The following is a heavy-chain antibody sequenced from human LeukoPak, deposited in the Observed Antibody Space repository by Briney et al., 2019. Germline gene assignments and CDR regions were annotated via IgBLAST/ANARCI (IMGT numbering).Heavy chain of an antibody. V-gene: IGHV3-23*01. J-gene: IGHJ4*02. CDR3: AKDLGGDTPSYNFDY. D-gene: IGHD2-21*01. Sequence: GESLRLSCAASGFTFSSFATNWVRHAPGKGLEWVSGISGSGRYTYYAESVKGRFTISSDNSKNTVYLQMYSLRPEDTAVYYCAKDLGGDTPSYNFDYWGLGTLVTVSS. CDR2: ISGSGRYT. CDR1: GFTFSSFA.